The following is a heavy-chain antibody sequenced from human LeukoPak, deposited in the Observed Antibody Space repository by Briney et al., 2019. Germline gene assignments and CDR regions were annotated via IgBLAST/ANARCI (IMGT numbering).Heavy chain of an antibody. Sequence: GGSLRLSCAAPGFTFSSHVMSWVRQAPGKGLEWVSAIRGSGGSTYYADSVKGGFTISSDNSTQTRYQQMNSLRAGDAVVYDCARAGYGSGSYFIPYIWGQGTMVTVCS. D-gene: IGHD3-10*01. V-gene: IGHV3-23*01. CDR2: IRGSGGST. J-gene: IGHJ3*02. CDR1: GFTFSSHV. CDR3: ARAGYGSGSYFIPYI.